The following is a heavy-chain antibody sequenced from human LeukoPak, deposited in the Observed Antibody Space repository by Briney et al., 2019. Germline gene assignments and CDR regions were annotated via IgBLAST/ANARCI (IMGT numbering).Heavy chain of an antibody. CDR1: GGSFSGYY. D-gene: IGHD3-10*01. Sequence: SETLSLTCAVYGGSFSGYYWSWIRQPPGKGLEWIGEINHSGSTNYNPSLESRVTISVDTSKNQFSLKLSSVTAADTAVYYCARGYYGSGSYAYDWFDPWGQGTLVTVSS. CDR3: ARGYYGSGSYAYDWFDP. J-gene: IGHJ5*02. CDR2: INHSGST. V-gene: IGHV4-34*01.